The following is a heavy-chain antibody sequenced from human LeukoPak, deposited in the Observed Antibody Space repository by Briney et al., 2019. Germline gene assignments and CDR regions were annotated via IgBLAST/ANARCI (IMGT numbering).Heavy chain of an antibody. Sequence: SETLSLTCTVSGGSISSYYWSWIRQPAGKGLEWIGRIYTSGSTNYNPSLKSRVTMSVDTSKNQFSLRLSSVTAADTAVYYCARGGRDSYYYYMDVWGKGTTVTVSS. V-gene: IGHV4-4*07. CDR1: GGSISSYY. D-gene: IGHD1-26*01. CDR3: ARGGRDSYYYYMDV. CDR2: IYTSGST. J-gene: IGHJ6*03.